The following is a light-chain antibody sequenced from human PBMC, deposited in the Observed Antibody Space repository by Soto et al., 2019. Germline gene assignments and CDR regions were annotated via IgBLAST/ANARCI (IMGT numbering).Light chain of an antibody. Sequence: DLQVTQSPSSLSASIGDRVTITCRASHSISIYLNWYQQKPGKAPKFLIHGASSLQGGVPPRFSGGGSGTDFTLTISSLQPEDVGTYYCQQSYSIPFSFGQGTKV. CDR3: QQSYSIPFS. J-gene: IGKJ1*01. CDR2: GAS. CDR1: HSISIY. V-gene: IGKV1-39*01.